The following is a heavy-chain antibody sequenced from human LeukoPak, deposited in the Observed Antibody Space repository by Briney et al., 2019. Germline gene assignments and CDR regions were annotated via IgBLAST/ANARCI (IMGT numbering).Heavy chain of an antibody. J-gene: IGHJ4*02. V-gene: IGHV4-39*01. CDR3: ARHGRGWDWGYAPFDY. D-gene: IGHD7-27*01. CDR1: GGSISSYY. Sequence: PSETLSLTCTVSGGSISSYYWSWIRQPPGKGLEWIGSIYYSGSTYYNPSLKSRVTISVDTSKNQFSLKLSSVTAADTAVYYCARHGRGWDWGYAPFDYWGQGTLVTVSS. CDR2: IYYSGST.